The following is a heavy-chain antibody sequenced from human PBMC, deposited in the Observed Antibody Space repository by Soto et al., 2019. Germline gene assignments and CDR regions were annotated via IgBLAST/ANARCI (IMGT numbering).Heavy chain of an antibody. CDR2: ISGSGGST. D-gene: IGHD2-2*02. J-gene: IGHJ4*02. V-gene: IGHV3-23*01. CDR1: GFTFSSYA. CDR3: AKSPINIHTAVVPDAIPHFDY. Sequence: RRLSCAASGFTFSSYAMSWVRQAPGKGLEWVSAISGSGGSTYYADSVKGRFTISRDNSKNTLYLQMNSLRAEDTAVYYCAKSPINIHTAVVPDAIPHFDYWGQGTLVTVSS.